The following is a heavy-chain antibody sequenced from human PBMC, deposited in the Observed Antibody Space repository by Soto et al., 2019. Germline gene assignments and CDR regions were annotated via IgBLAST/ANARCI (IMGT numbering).Heavy chain of an antibody. CDR2: IYYSGST. CDR1: GGSISSYY. D-gene: IGHD1-26*01. Sequence: QVQLQESGPGLVKPSETLSLTCTVSGGSISSYYWSWIRQPPVKGLEWIGYIYYSGSTNYNPSLKSRVTISVDTSKNQFSLKLSSVTAADTAVYYCARDGGANYYYYGMDVWGQGTTVTVSS. J-gene: IGHJ6*02. CDR3: ARDGGANYYYYGMDV. V-gene: IGHV4-59*01.